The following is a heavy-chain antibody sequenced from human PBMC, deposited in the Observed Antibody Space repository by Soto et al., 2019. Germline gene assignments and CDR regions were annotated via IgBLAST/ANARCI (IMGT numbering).Heavy chain of an antibody. CDR3: ASLVDCRGYYGTDI. CDR2: INHSGST. Sequence: SETLSLTCAVYGGSFSGYYWIWIRQPPGQGLEWIGEINHSGSTNYNPSLSSRVSISVDTSKNQFSLKLSSVTAADTAVYSCASLVDCRGYYGTDISGQGTEVIV. D-gene: IGHD2-21*01. J-gene: IGHJ6*02. CDR1: GGSFSGYY. V-gene: IGHV4-34*01.